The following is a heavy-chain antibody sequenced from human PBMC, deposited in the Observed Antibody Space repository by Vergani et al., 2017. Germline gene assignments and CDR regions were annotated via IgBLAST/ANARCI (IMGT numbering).Heavy chain of an antibody. CDR3: AKGDYGSLTGYRY. CDR2: INPSGGHT. CDR1: GYTFSNYY. V-gene: IGHV1-46*03. D-gene: IGHD3-9*01. Sequence: QVQVVQSGAEVKKSGASVKVSCKTSGYTFSNYYMHWVRQAPGQWLEWMGIINPSGGHTNYAQKFQGRVTMTRDTSTSTVYMELSSLRSEDTAIYYCAKGDYGSLTGYRYWGQGTLVTVSA. J-gene: IGHJ4*02.